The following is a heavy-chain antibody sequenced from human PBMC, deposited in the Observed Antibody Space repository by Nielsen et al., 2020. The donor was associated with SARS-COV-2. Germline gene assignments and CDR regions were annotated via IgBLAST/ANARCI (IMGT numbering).Heavy chain of an antibody. V-gene: IGHV1-2*04. CDR2: INPNTGNT. D-gene: IGHD3-22*01. J-gene: IGHJ4*02. Sequence: ASMKVSCKASGYTFTGYYIHWVRQAPGQGLEWMGWINPNTGNTKYAQKFQDWVTMTRDTSINTAYIELSRLRSDDMAVYFCARRGHDNSGYYWDYWGQGTLVTVSS. CDR3: ARRGHDNSGYYWDY. CDR1: GYTFTGYY.